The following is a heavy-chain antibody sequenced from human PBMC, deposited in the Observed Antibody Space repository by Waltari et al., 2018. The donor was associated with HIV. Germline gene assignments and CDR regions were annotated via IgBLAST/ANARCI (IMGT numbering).Heavy chain of an antibody. CDR2: INPRGGST. J-gene: IGHJ6*02. Sequence: QVQLVQSGAEVKKPGASVKVSCKASGYTFTSYYMHWVRQAPGQGLEWKGIINPRGGSTSYAQKFQGRVTMTRDTSTSTVYMELSSLRSEDTAVYYCASNYYDSSGYYYDYYYGMDVWGQGTTVTVSS. D-gene: IGHD3-22*01. V-gene: IGHV1-46*03. CDR1: GYTFTSYY. CDR3: ASNYYDSSGYYYDYYYGMDV.